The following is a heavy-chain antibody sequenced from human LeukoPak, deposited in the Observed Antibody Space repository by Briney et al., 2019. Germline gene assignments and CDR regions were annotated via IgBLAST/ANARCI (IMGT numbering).Heavy chain of an antibody. D-gene: IGHD2-15*01. Sequence: SETLSLTCTVSGGSISSYYWSWIRQLPGKGLEWIGYIYYSGRTNYNPSLRSRVTISVDTSKNQLSLILRSVTAADTAVYYCARGSGQYCTGGSCYVNWFDPWGQGTLVTVSS. J-gene: IGHJ5*02. CDR2: IYYSGRT. CDR3: ARGSGQYCTGGSCYVNWFDP. V-gene: IGHV4-59*01. CDR1: GGSISSYY.